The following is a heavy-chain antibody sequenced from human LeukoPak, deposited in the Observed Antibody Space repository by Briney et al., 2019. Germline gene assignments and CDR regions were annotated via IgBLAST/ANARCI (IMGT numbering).Heavy chain of an antibody. D-gene: IGHD3-16*01. CDR3: ARDKDNWGVFDY. CDR2: IIPIFGTA. J-gene: IGHJ4*02. Sequence: ASVKVSCKASGGTFSSYAISWVRQAPGQGLEWMGGIIPIFGTANYAQKFQGRDTITTDESTSTAYMELSSLRSEDTAVYYCARDKDNWGVFDYWGQGTLVTVSS. V-gene: IGHV1-69*05. CDR1: GGTFSSYA.